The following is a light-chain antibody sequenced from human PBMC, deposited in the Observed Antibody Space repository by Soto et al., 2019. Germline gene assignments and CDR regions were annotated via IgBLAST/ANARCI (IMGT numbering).Light chain of an antibody. CDR2: DAS. CDR1: QSVSSY. Sequence: EIVLTQSPATLSLSPGGRATLSCRASQSVSSYLAWYQQKPGQAPRLHIYDASNRATGIPARFSGSGSGTDFTLTISSLEPEDFAIYYCQQRSNWPPVTFGGGTKVEIK. V-gene: IGKV3-11*01. J-gene: IGKJ4*01. CDR3: QQRSNWPPVT.